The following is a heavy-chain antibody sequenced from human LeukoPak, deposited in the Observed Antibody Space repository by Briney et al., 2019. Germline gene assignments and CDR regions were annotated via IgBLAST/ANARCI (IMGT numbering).Heavy chain of an antibody. CDR3: ASGSAEYNWNYDYYGMDV. CDR2: FDPEDGET. Sequence: ASVKVSCKVSGYTLTELSMHWVRQAPGKGLEWMGGFDPEDGETIYAQKFQGRVTMTRDTSISTAYMELSRLRSDDTAVYYCASGSAEYNWNYDYYGMDVWGQGTTVTVSS. CDR1: GYTLTELS. J-gene: IGHJ6*02. V-gene: IGHV1-24*01. D-gene: IGHD1-20*01.